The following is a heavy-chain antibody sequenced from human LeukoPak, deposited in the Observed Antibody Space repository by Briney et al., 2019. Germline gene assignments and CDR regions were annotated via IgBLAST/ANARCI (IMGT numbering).Heavy chain of an antibody. V-gene: IGHV3-11*03. CDR3: ARARGLGRGGHFDY. Sequence: GESLRVSRVLSGLSSCESYLCWIRQAPGEGLEWVSDISERGSYTNYADSVRGRFTISRDNAKSSLFLQMNSLRAEDTAVYYCARARGLGRGGHFDYWGQGTLVTVSA. J-gene: IGHJ4*02. CDR2: ISERGSYT. CDR1: GLSSCESY. D-gene: IGHD3-16*01.